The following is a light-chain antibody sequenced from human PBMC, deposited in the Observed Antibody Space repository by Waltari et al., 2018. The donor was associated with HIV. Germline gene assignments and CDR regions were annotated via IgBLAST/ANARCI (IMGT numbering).Light chain of an antibody. J-gene: IGLJ1*01. CDR3: VGWDSRLRGYV. CDR2: KDT. Sequence: QSVLTQPPSASGAPGQRVTISCSGSSSNLENAHFYWYQQFPGAAPKLLIYKDTQRPSGVPDRFTGSKSGTSASLAIGGLRSDDEADYYCVGWDSRLRGYVFGAGTKVTVL. V-gene: IGLV1-47*01. CDR1: SSNLENAH.